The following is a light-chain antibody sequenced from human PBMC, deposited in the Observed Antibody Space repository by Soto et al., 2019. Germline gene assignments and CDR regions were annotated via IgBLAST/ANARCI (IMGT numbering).Light chain of an antibody. CDR3: QQSYSNPRT. CDR2: AAS. J-gene: IGKJ1*01. V-gene: IGKV1-39*01. Sequence: DIQMTQSPSSLSASVGDRVTITCRASQSISSYLNWYQQKPGKAPKLLIYAASSLQSGVPSRFSGRGSGTDFTLTISSLQPEDFATYYCQQSYSNPRTFGQGTKVEIK. CDR1: QSISSY.